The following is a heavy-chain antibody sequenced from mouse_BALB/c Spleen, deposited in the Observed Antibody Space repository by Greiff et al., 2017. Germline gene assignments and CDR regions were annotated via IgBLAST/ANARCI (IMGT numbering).Heavy chain of an antibody. D-gene: IGHD2-1*01. CDR3: ASPYGNWAWFAY. CDR2: IWAGGST. Sequence: QVQLKESGPGLVAPSQSLSITCTVSGFSLTSYGVHWVRQPPGKGLEWLGVIWAGGSTNYNSALMSRLSIIKDNSKSHVFLKMNRLQTDDTAMYYCASPYGNWAWFAYWGQGTLVTVSA. V-gene: IGHV2-9*02. J-gene: IGHJ3*01. CDR1: GFSLTSYG.